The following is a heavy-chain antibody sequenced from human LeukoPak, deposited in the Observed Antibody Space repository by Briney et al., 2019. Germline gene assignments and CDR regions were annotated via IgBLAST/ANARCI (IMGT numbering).Heavy chain of an antibody. CDR2: IYSGGST. V-gene: IGHV3-53*01. J-gene: IGHJ4*02. CDR1: GFTFRHYA. Sequence: PGGSLRLSCAASGFTFRHYAMHWVRQAPGKGLEWVSIIYSGGSTYYADSVRGRFTISSDNSKNTLYLQMNSLRAEDTAVYYCARGLAGGSGNYFYFDYWGQGTLVTVSS. D-gene: IGHD3-10*01. CDR3: ARGLAGGSGNYFYFDY.